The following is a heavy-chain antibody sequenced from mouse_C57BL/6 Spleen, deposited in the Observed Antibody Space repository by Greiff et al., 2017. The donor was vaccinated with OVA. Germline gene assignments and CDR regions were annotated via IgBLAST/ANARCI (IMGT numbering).Heavy chain of an antibody. V-gene: IGHV1-63*01. Sequence: QVQLQQSGAELVRPGTSVKMSCKASGYTFTNYWIGWAKQRPGHGLEWIGDIYPGGGYTNYNEKFKGKATLTADKSSSTAYMQFSSLTSEDSAIYYCARSGYYGYVYYAMDYWGQGTSVTVSS. CDR2: IYPGGGYT. CDR3: ARSGYYGYVYYAMDY. D-gene: IGHD2-2*01. J-gene: IGHJ4*01. CDR1: GYTFTNYW.